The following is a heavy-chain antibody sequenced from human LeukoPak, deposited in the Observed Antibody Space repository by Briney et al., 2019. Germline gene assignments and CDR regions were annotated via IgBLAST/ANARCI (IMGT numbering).Heavy chain of an antibody. J-gene: IGHJ4*02. Sequence: ASVKVSCKASGYTFTDHYIHWVRQAPGQGLEWMGWINPNSGGTNYAQKFQGRVTMTRDTSISTAYMELSRLRSDDTAVYYCANSRGYSYGYYFDYWGQGTLVTVSS. CDR3: ANSRGYSYGYYFDY. V-gene: IGHV1-2*02. CDR2: INPNSGGT. CDR1: GYTFTDHY. D-gene: IGHD5-18*01.